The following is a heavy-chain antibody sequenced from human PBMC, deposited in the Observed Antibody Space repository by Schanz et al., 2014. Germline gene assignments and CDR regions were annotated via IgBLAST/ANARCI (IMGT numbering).Heavy chain of an antibody. V-gene: IGHV3-23*04. CDR3: ARDSNEFFFDH. CDR1: GFTFNNYD. J-gene: IGHJ4*02. Sequence: EVQLVESGGGLVQPGGSLRLSCAASGFTFNNYDMNWVRLVPGKGLECVSGISGGGGSAYYADSVKGRFTISRDNSKNTLYLQMNSLRAEDTAVYYCARDSNEFFFDHWGQGILVTVSS. CDR2: ISGGGGSA. D-gene: IGHD2-21*01.